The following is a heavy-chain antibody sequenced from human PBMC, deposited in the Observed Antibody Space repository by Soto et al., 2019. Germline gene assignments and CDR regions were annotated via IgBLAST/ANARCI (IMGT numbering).Heavy chain of an antibody. D-gene: IGHD3-3*01. CDR2: ISWDGGST. V-gene: IGHV3-43D*04. CDR1: GFTFDDYA. Sequence: GGSLRLSCAASGFTFDDYAMHWVRQAPGKGLEWVSLISWDGGSTYYADSVKGRFTISRDNSKNSLYLQMNSLRAEDTALYYCAKDNYDFWSGYSYYYGMDVWGQGTT. J-gene: IGHJ6*02. CDR3: AKDNYDFWSGYSYYYGMDV.